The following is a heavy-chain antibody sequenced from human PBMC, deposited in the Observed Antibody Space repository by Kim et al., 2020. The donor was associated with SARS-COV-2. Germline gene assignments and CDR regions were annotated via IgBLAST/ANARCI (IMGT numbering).Heavy chain of an antibody. Sequence: DAVTGRHTISRNNAKNSLYLQMNSLRAEDTAVYYCAGELRVADYYYGMDVWGQGTTVTVSS. CDR3: AGELRVADYYYGMDV. V-gene: IGHV3-21*04. J-gene: IGHJ6*02. D-gene: IGHD2-15*01.